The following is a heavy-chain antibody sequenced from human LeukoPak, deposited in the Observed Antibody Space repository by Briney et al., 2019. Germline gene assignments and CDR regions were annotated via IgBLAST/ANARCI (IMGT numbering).Heavy chain of an antibody. CDR1: GYTFTSYY. CDR3: ARGEYYYDSSGYYFDY. Sequence: ASVKVSCKASGYTFTSYYMHWVRQAPGQGLEWMGIINPSGGSTSYAQKFQGRVTMTRDTSTSTVYMELSSLRSEDTAVYYCARGEYYYDSSGYYFDYWGQGTLVTVSS. J-gene: IGHJ4*02. V-gene: IGHV1-46*01. CDR2: INPSGGST. D-gene: IGHD3-22*01.